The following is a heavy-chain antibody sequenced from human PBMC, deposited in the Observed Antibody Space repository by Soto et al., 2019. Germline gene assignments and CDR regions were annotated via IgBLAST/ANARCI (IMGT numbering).Heavy chain of an antibody. Sequence: QVQLVESGGGVVQPGRSLRLSCAASGFTFSIYAMHWVRQAPGKGLEWVAVISYDGSNKYYADSVKGRFTISRDNSKNTLYLQMNSLRAEDTAVYYCARAMGGLYYYYYGMDVWGQGTTVTVSS. J-gene: IGHJ6*02. V-gene: IGHV3-30-3*01. CDR1: GFTFSIYA. D-gene: IGHD1-26*01. CDR2: ISYDGSNK. CDR3: ARAMGGLYYYYYGMDV.